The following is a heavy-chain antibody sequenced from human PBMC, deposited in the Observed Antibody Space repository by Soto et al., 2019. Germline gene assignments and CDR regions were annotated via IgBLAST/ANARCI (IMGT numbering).Heavy chain of an antibody. V-gene: IGHV4-59*01. CDR2: IHYSGST. J-gene: IGHJ4*02. Sequence: PSETLSLTCTVSGGSISSYYWSWIRQPPGKGLEWIGYIHYSGSTNYNPSLKSRVTISVDTSKNQFSLKLSSVTAADTAVYYCTRGMPDFDYWGQGTLVTVSS. CDR1: GGSISSYY. D-gene: IGHD2-2*01. CDR3: TRGMPDFDY.